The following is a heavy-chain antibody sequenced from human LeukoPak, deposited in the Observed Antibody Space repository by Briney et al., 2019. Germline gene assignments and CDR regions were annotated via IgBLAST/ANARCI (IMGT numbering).Heavy chain of an antibody. D-gene: IGHD1-26*01. J-gene: IGHJ3*02. CDR3: ARDLRELLREAFDI. CDR2: ISWNSGSI. V-gene: IGHV3-9*01. Sequence: GGSLRLSCAASGFTFDDYAMHWVRQAPGKGLEWVSGISWNSGSIGYADSVKGRFTISRDNAENSLYLQMNSLRAEDTAVYYCARDLRELLREAFDIWGQGTMVTVSS. CDR1: GFTFDDYA.